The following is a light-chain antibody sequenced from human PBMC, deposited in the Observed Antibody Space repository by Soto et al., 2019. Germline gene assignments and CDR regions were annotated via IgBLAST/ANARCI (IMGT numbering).Light chain of an antibody. CDR1: QSISSW. Sequence: DIQMTQSPSTLSASVGDRVTITGRASQSISSWLAWYQQKPGKAPNLLIYAASNLESGVPSRFIGSGSGADLTLTISSLQHDDFATYYCQQYHSYPCTFGKGTKVELK. V-gene: IGKV1-5*01. J-gene: IGKJ1*01. CDR3: QQYHSYPCT. CDR2: AAS.